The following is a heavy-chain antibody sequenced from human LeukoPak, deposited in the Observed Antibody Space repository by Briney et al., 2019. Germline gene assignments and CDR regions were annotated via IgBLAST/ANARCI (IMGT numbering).Heavy chain of an antibody. Sequence: GGSLRLSCAASGFTFSSSGMSWVRQAPGKGLEWVSYISSGGSTIYYADSVKGRFTISRDNAKNSLYLQMNSLRAEDTAVYYCARDRGSGTLKNWFDSWGQGILVTVSS. CDR3: ARDRGSGTLKNWFDS. CDR2: ISSGGSTI. V-gene: IGHV3-48*04. CDR1: GFTFSSSG. J-gene: IGHJ5*01. D-gene: IGHD3-10*01.